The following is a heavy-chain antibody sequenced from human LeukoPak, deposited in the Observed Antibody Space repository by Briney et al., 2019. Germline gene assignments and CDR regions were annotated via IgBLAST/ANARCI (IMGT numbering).Heavy chain of an antibody. CDR3: ARERSGSRGYYFDY. CDR2: ISYDGSNK. V-gene: IGHV3-30-3*01. J-gene: IGHJ4*02. Sequence: GGSLRLSFAASGFTFSSYAMHWVRQAPGKGLEWVAVISYDGSNKYYADSVKGRFTISRDNSKNTLYLQMNSLRAEDTAVYYCARERSGSRGYYFDYWGQGTLVTVSS. CDR1: GFTFSSYA. D-gene: IGHD1-26*01.